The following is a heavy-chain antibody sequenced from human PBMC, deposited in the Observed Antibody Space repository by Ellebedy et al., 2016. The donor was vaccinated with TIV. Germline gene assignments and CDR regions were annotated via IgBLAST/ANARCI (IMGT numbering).Heavy chain of an antibody. Sequence: SVKGRFIISRDNSNNMVYLQMKSLSAEDTALYYCAKARATGTVITDLFDYWGQGTLGTVSS. D-gene: IGHD4-17*01. J-gene: IGHJ4*02. V-gene: IGHV3-53*01. CDR3: AKARATGTVITDLFDY.